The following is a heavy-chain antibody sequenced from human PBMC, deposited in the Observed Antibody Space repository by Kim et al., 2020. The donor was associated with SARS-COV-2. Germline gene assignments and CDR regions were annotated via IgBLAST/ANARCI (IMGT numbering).Heavy chain of an antibody. D-gene: IGHD6-19*01. CDR3: ARQWALSTSSGWYSSGWDY. Sequence: GESLKISCKGSGYSFTSYWIGWVRQMPGKGLEWMGIIYPGDSDTRYSPSFQGQVTISADKSISTAYLQWSSLKASDTAMYYCARQWALSTSSGWYSSGWDYWGQGTLVTVSS. V-gene: IGHV5-51*01. CDR1: GYSFTSYW. J-gene: IGHJ4*02. CDR2: IYPGDSDT.